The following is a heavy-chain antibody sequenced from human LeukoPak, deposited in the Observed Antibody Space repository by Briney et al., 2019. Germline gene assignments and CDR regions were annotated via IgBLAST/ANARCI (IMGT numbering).Heavy chain of an antibody. CDR1: GFTFSSYE. CDR2: ISSIVSGI. Sequence: PGGSLRLSCAASGFTFSSYEMNWVRQAPGKGLEWVSYISSIVSGIYYSYSVRGRFTISRDNAKHSMYLQMNSLRAEDTAVYYCARFPGYSSSWYYNSYYYYYMDVWGKGTTVPISS. CDR3: ARFPGYSSSWYYNSYYYYYMDV. D-gene: IGHD6-13*01. V-gene: IGHV3-48*03. J-gene: IGHJ6*03.